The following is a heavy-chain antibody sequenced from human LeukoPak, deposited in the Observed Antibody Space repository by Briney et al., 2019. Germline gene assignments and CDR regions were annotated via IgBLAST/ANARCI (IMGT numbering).Heavy chain of an antibody. CDR1: GFTFSSYE. J-gene: IGHJ4*02. Sequence: PGGSLRLSCAASGFTFSSYEMNWVRQAPGKGLKWVSYISSSGSTIYYADSVKGRFTISRDNAQNALFLQMNSLRVEDTAVYYCAAGTAADYWGQGTLVTVSS. CDR3: AAGTAADY. D-gene: IGHD6-13*01. V-gene: IGHV3-48*03. CDR2: ISSSGSTI.